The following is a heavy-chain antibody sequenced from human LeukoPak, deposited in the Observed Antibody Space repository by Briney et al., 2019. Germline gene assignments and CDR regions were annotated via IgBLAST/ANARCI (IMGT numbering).Heavy chain of an antibody. CDR1: GGSFSGYY. V-gene: IGHV4-34*01. Sequence: SETLSLTCAVYGGSFSGYYWSWIRQPPGKGLEWIGEINHSGSTNYNPSLKSRVTISVDTSKNQFSLKLSSVTAGDTAVYYCARQFRRITMVRGVKGYFDYWGQGTLVTVSS. J-gene: IGHJ4*02. D-gene: IGHD3-10*01. CDR3: ARQFRRITMVRGVKGYFDY. CDR2: INHSGST.